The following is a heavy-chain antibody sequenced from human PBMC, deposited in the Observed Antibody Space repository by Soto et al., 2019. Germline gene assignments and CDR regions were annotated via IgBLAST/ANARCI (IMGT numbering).Heavy chain of an antibody. CDR3: ARDRVDFCRGDYYYGMDA. CDR2: INAGNGNT. V-gene: IGHV1-3*01. CDR1: GYTFTSYA. D-gene: IGHD3-3*01. J-gene: IGHJ6*02. Sequence: ASVKVSCKASGYTFTSYARHGVRQAPGQRLEWMGWINAGNGNTKYSQKFQGRVTITRDTSASTAYMELSSLRSEDTAVYYCARDRVDFCRGDYYYGMDAWGQGSTVTVSS.